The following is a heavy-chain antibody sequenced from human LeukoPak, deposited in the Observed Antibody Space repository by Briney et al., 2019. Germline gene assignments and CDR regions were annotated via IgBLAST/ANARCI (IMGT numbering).Heavy chain of an antibody. D-gene: IGHD3-3*01. V-gene: IGHV1-69*13. CDR1: GGTFSSYA. CDR2: IIPIFGTA. J-gene: IGHJ6*03. Sequence: SVKVSCKASGGTFSSYAISWVRQAPGQGLEWTGGIIPIFGTANYAQKCQGRVTITADESTSTAYMELSSLRSEDTAVYYCARGGYDFSRWYYYMDVWGKGTTVTVSS. CDR3: ARGGYDFSRWYYYMDV.